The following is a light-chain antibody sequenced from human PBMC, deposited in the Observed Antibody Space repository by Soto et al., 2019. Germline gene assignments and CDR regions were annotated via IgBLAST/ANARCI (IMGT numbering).Light chain of an antibody. CDR2: GAS. J-gene: IGKJ2*01. CDR3: QQYGSSPT. V-gene: IGKV3-20*01. CDR1: QSVSTSY. Sequence: IVLTQSPGTLSLSPGERATLSCRASQSVSTSYLAWYQQKPGQAPRLLIYGASSRATGIPDRFSGGGSGTDFTLTISRLEPEDFAVYYCQQYGSSPTFGQGTKLEIK.